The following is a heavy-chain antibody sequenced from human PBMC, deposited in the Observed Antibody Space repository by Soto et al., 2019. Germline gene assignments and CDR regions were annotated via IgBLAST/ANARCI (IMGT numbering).Heavy chain of an antibody. Sequence: GPGVKKPGASVKVSCKASGYTFTRYGISWVRQAPGQGLEWMGWIRGYNGDTKYAQKFQGRVTMTIDTSTTTAYMELRSLTSDDSAVYYCAKNGQPPYYYYGMDVWGQGTTVTVSS. J-gene: IGHJ6*02. V-gene: IGHV1-18*01. CDR1: GYTFTRYG. CDR2: IRGYNGDT. D-gene: IGHD2-8*01. CDR3: AKNGQPPYYYYGMDV.